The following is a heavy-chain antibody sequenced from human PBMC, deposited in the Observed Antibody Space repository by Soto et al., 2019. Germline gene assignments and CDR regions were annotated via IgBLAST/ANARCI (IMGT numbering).Heavy chain of an antibody. CDR2: INHSGST. V-gene: IGHV4-34*01. Sequence: SETLSLTCAVYGGSFSGYYWSWIRQPPGKGLEWIGEINHSGSTNYNPSLKSRVTISVDTSKNQFSLKLSSVTAADTAVYYCASKHYYDSSGSDYWGQGTLVTVSS. CDR3: ASKHYYDSSGSDY. D-gene: IGHD3-22*01. J-gene: IGHJ4*02. CDR1: GGSFSGYY.